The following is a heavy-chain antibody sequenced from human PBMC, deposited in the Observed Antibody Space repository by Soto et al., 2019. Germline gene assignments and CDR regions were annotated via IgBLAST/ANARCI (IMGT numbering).Heavy chain of an antibody. J-gene: IGHJ4*02. D-gene: IGHD6-19*01. V-gene: IGHV3-23*01. Sequence: EVQLLESGGGLVQPGRSLRLSCAASGFTFSSYAMNWFRQAPGKGLEWVSAMSGTGGSTYSADSVKGWFTISRANSKNTRYLQMNSLRVEDTAVFYCANAGFRSGWSPSYLDYWGQGTLVTVSS. CDR3: ANAGFRSGWSPSYLDY. CDR2: MSGTGGST. CDR1: GFTFSSYA.